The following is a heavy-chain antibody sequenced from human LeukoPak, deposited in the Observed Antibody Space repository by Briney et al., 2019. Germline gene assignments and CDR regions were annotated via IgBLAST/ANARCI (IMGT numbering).Heavy chain of an antibody. D-gene: IGHD3-3*01. J-gene: IGHJ4*02. V-gene: IGHV1-8*02. Sequence: ASVKVSCKASGYTFTSYGISWVRQAPGQGLEWMGWMNPNSGNTGYAQKFQGRVTMTRNTSISTAYMELSSLTSEDTAVYYCARGGEWFIFDYWGQGTLVTVSS. CDR3: ARGGEWFIFDY. CDR2: MNPNSGNT. CDR1: GYTFTSYG.